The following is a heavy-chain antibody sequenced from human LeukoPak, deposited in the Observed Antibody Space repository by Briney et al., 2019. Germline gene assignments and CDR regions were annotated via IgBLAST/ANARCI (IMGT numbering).Heavy chain of an antibody. Sequence: ASVTVSFNASGYTFTSYDNNWMRKATGQGLELMGRTKPNNGDTSYAQNFQGRVTMTRDTSISTAYMELSGLRSEDTAFSYCARGCRGDMTMQAVSGRDYYYYYMDVWGEGTTVTVSS. V-gene: IGHV1-8*01. CDR2: TKPNNGDT. CDR1: GYTFTSYD. J-gene: IGHJ6*03. CDR3: ARGCRGDMTMQAVSGRDYYYYYMDV. D-gene: IGHD3-3*01.